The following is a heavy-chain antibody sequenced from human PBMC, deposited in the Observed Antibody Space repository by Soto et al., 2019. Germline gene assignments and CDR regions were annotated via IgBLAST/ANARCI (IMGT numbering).Heavy chain of an antibody. CDR1: GYTFSSYN. D-gene: IGHD2-15*01. J-gene: IGHJ6*02. Sequence: QVQLVQSGAEVRRPGASVKVSCKASGYTFSSYNISWVRQAPGQGLEWMGWISAYNGDTNDAQNLQGRVTMTTDTSTSTADMELRSLRSDDTAVYFCARIGYCSGGSCRDYYYYAMDVWGQGTTVTVSS. V-gene: IGHV1-18*01. CDR2: ISAYNGDT. CDR3: ARIGYCSGGSCRDYYYYAMDV.